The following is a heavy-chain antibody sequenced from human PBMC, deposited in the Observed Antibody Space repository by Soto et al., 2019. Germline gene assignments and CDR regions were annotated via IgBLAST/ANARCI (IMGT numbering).Heavy chain of an antibody. Sequence: AASVKVSCKASGGTFSRHALSWVRQAPGQGLEWMGGIIPMFGTANSAQKFQGRLTITADRSTSTAYIELSGLTSEDTAVYYCAREPDAYHDLTNYPLDQWGQGTLVTVSS. D-gene: IGHD3-16*01. CDR2: IIPMFGTA. J-gene: IGHJ4*02. CDR1: GGTFSRHA. V-gene: IGHV1-69*06. CDR3: AREPDAYHDLTNYPLDQ.